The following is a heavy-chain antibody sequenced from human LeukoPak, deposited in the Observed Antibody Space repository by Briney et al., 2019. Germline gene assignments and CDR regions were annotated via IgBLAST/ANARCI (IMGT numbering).Heavy chain of an antibody. V-gene: IGHV3-30*18. CDR1: GFTFSSYG. Sequence: GRSLRLSCAASGFTFSSYGMHWVRQAPGKGLEWVAVISYDGSNKYYADSVKGRFTISRDNSKNTLYLQMNSLRAEDTAVYYCAKRAYYDSSGYYYYYGMDVWGQGTTVTVSS. D-gene: IGHD3-22*01. CDR3: AKRAYYDSSGYYYYYGMDV. CDR2: ISYDGSNK. J-gene: IGHJ6*02.